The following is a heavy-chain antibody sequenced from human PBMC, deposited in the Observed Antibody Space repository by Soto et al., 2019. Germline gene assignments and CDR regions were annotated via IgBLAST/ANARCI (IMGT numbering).Heavy chain of an antibody. D-gene: IGHD3-3*01. CDR1: GFTFSSYA. J-gene: IGHJ3*02. Sequence: PGGSLRLSCAASGFTFSSYAMSWVRQAPGKGLEWVSAISGSGGSTYYADSVKGRFTISRDNSKNTLYLQMNSLRAEDTAVYYCAKDRPYYDFWSGYYNAFDIWRQGTMVTVSS. V-gene: IGHV3-23*01. CDR2: ISGSGGST. CDR3: AKDRPYYDFWSGYYNAFDI.